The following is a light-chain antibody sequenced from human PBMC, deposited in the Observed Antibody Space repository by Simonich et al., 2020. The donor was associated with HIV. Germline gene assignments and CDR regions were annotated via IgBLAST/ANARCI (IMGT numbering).Light chain of an antibody. J-gene: IGLJ3*02. CDR1: SSDVGIYTL. Sequence: QSALTQPASVSGSPGQSITISCTGTSSDVGIYTLVSWYQQHPGKAPKLIIYEVTKRPSGVSQRCSGSKSGNTASLTVSGLQAEDEADYYCCSYAGSSTWVFGGGSKLTVL. CDR2: EVT. V-gene: IGLV2-23*02. CDR3: CSYAGSSTWV.